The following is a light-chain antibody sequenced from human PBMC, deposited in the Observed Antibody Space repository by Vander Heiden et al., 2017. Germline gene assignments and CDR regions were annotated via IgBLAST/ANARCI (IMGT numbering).Light chain of an antibody. J-gene: IGKJ4*01. CDR2: AAS. CDR1: QSISSY. Sequence: DIQMTQSPSSLSASVGDRVTITCRASQSISSYLNWYQQKPGKAPKLLIYAASSFQSGAPSRLSGSGSGTDFTFTISSLQPEDFATYYWQQSYSTPLTFGGGTKVEIK. V-gene: IGKV1-39*01. CDR3: QQSYSTPLT.